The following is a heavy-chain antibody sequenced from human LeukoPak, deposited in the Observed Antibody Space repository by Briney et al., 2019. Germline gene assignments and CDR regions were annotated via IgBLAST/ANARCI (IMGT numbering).Heavy chain of an antibody. CDR2: IKQDGSEK. Sequence: GGSLRLSCAASGFTFSSYWMSWVRQAPGKGLEWVANIKQDGSEKYYVDSVKGRFTISRDNAKNSLYLQMNSLRAEDTAVYYCARDNSYNWNSVDYWGQGTLVTVSS. CDR3: ARDNSYNWNSVDY. J-gene: IGHJ4*02. D-gene: IGHD1-7*01. V-gene: IGHV3-7*01. CDR1: GFTFSSYW.